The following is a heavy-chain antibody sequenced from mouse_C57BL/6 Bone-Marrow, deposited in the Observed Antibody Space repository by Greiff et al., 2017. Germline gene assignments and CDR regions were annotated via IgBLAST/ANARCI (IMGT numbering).Heavy chain of an antibody. CDR1: GFTFSSYG. D-gene: IGHD1-1*01. V-gene: IGHV5-6*01. CDR3: ARQRGYYGMDY. J-gene: IGHJ4*01. Sequence: EVQLVESGGDLVKPGGSLKLSCAASGFTFSSYGMSWVRQTPDKRLEWVATISSGGSYTYYPDSVKGRFTISRDNAKNTLYLQMSGLKSEDTAMYYCARQRGYYGMDYWGQGTSVTVSS. CDR2: ISSGGSYT.